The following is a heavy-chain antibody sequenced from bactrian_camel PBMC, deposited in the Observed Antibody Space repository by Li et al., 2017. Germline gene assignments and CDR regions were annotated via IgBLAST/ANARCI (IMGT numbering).Heavy chain of an antibody. Sequence: HVQLVESGGGLVRPGGSLRLSCAASGFTFTNYWMHRVRQAPGKGLEWVSAINSGGGMTYDADSVKGRFTISRDNAKNTLYLQLNSLKTEDTAMYYCGILGDSLGGGQGTQVTVS. V-gene: IGHV3S1*01. CDR2: INSGGGMT. D-gene: IGHD3*01. J-gene: IGHJ4*01. CDR3: GILGDSLG. CDR1: GFTFTNYW.